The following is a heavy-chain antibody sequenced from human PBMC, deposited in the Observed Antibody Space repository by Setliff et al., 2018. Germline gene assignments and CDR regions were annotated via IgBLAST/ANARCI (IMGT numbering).Heavy chain of an antibody. J-gene: IGHJ3*02. CDR1: GGSITSGDNY. Sequence: PSETLSLTCTVSGGSITSGDNYWSWIRQPAGKGLEWIGRIYSIGSATYNPSLKGRVTISLDRSENEFSLNLTSVTAADTAVYFCAREPSPSDALDIGGQGTMVTVSS. V-gene: IGHV4-61*02. CDR3: AREPSPSDALDI. CDR2: IYSIGSA.